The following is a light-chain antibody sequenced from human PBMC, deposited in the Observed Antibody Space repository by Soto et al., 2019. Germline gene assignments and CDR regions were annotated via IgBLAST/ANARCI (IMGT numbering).Light chain of an antibody. Sequence: QSVLPQPPSASGTPGQIVAISCSGSSSNIGSNTVNWYQQLPGTAPKLLIYSTSQRSSGVPGRFSGSKSGASASLSISGLQSEDGADYYCSAWDDRMDVYVVGTGTKLTVL. J-gene: IGLJ1*01. V-gene: IGLV1-44*01. CDR3: SAWDDRMDVYV. CDR1: SSNIGSNT. CDR2: STS.